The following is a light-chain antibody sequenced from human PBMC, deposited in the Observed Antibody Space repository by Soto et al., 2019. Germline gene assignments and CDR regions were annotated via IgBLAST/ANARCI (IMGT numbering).Light chain of an antibody. J-gene: IGLJ1*01. Sequence: QSVLTQPPSVSAAPGQKVTISCSGTSSNIGNNYVSWYQHFPGTAPKLLIYEDNKRPSEIPDRFSGSKSGTSATLGITGLQTGXEADYYCGTWDNSLSIYVFATGTKVTVL. CDR2: EDN. CDR1: SSNIGNNY. V-gene: IGLV1-51*02. CDR3: GTWDNSLSIYV.